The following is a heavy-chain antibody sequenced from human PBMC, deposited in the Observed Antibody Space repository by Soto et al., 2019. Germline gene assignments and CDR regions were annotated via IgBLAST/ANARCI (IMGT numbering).Heavy chain of an antibody. CDR3: ARHSLALRKNNWFDP. J-gene: IGHJ5*02. V-gene: IGHV4-39*01. CDR2: IFCLGSS. D-gene: IGHD3-3*02. CDR1: GDSIISSDFY. Sequence: SETLSLTCTVSGDSIISSDFYWGWVRQPPGKGLEWIGSIFCLGSSYYNPSLKSRVTMSVDTSKNQFSLRLRSVTAADTALYFCARHSLALRKNNWFDPWGQGXMVTVSS.